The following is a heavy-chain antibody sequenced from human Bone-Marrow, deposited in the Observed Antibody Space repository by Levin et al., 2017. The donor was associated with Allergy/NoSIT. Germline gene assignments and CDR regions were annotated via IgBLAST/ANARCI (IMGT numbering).Heavy chain of an antibody. D-gene: IGHD2-8*01. CDR3: ARDAAISRFSFRNNYSCMDH. Sequence: GGSLRLSCKASGYTFSSYGLNWLRQAPGQGLEWIGWINTNTGDSMSAPAFSGRFVFSFDASVTTAYVQITSLKSEDTAVYFCARDAAISRFSFRNNYSCMDHWGQGTQVAVSS. V-gene: IGHV7-4-1*02. CDR1: GYTFSSYG. J-gene: IGHJ4*02. CDR2: INTNTGDS.